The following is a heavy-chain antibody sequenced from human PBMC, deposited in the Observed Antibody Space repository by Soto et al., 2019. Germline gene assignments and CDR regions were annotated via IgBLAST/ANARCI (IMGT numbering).Heavy chain of an antibody. V-gene: IGHV1-69*13. CDR2: LIPIFGTA. CDR3: ARTYSSASWGRYYYYYYGMDV. CDR1: GDTFYNYA. J-gene: IGHJ6*02. D-gene: IGHD6-6*01. Sequence: SVKFSCKASGDTFYNYAISWVRQAPGRGLEWMGGLIPIFGTANYAHKFQGRVTITADESASTAYMELSSVRSEDTAVYYCARTYSSASWGRYYYYYYGMDVWGQGTTVTVSS.